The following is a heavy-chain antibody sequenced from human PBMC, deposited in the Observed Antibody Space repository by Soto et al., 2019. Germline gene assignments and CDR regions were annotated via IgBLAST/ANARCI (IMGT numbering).Heavy chain of an antibody. D-gene: IGHD3-3*01. CDR3: ARDPSSYDLPAY. CDR2: IIPILGIA. Sequence: QVQLVQSGAEVKKPGSSVKVSCKASGGTFSSYTISWVRQAPGQGLEWMGRIIPILGIANYAQKFRGRVTMTADKPTSTAYMELSRLTSEDTAVYYSARDPSSYDLPAYWGQGTLVTVSS. CDR1: GGTFSSYT. V-gene: IGHV1-69*08. J-gene: IGHJ4*02.